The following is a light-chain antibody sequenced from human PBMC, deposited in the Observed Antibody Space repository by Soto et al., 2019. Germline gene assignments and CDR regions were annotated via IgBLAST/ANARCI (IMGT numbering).Light chain of an antibody. CDR1: QSISSY. CDR3: QHYGSSPRIT. J-gene: IGKJ5*01. V-gene: IGKV1-39*01. Sequence: IQMPQSPSSLSASVGDRVTITCRASQSISSYLNWYQQKPGKAPKLLIYAASSLQSGVPSRFSGSGSGTEFTLTISRLEPDDFAVYYCQHYGSSPRITFGLGTRLEIK. CDR2: AAS.